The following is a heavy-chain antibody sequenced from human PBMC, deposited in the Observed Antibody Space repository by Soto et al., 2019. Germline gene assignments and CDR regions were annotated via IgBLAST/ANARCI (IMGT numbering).Heavy chain of an antibody. V-gene: IGHV3-49*03. CDR3: PTRYCNTTSCWFYRFGP. J-gene: IGHJ5*02. Sequence: GGCLRLSCPASGFTCGDYIMILFRQAPGKGLEWPGFTKTKTYGGTTEYAASVNGRSTTSRDDSKSIAYLQMNSLRIEDTAVYYCPTRYCNTTSCWFYRFGPWGQGSLVTVSS. CDR2: TKTKTYGGTT. CDR1: GFTCGDYI. D-gene: IGHD2-2*01.